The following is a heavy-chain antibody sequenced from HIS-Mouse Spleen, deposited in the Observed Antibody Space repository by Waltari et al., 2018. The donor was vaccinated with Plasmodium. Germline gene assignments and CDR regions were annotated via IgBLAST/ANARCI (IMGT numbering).Heavy chain of an antibody. Sequence: QITLKESGTTLVKPTQTLPLTCTFSVFSLSTSGVGVGWVRHPPGNALEWLALIYWDDDKRYSQSMKSRHTITKDTSKNQVVLTMTNMNPVDTATYYCAHSRSSFDYWGQGTLVTVSS. CDR2: IYWDDDK. CDR3: AHSRSSFDY. V-gene: IGHV2-5*02. D-gene: IGHD6-13*01. CDR1: VFSLSTSGVG. J-gene: IGHJ4*02.